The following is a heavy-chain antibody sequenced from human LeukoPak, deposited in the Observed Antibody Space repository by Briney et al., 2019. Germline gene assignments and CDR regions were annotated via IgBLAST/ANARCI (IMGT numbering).Heavy chain of an antibody. J-gene: IGHJ6*02. CDR1: GFTVNSNY. D-gene: IGHD1-26*01. Sequence: GGSLRLSCAASGFTVNSNYMNWVRQAPGKGLEWVSVLYSDGRTYYADSVKGRFTISRDTSKNTLYLQVNSLRAEDTAVYYCARASGSPYYYYYGMDVWGQGTTVTVSS. CDR3: ARASGSPYYYYYGMDV. CDR2: LYSDGRT. V-gene: IGHV3-53*01.